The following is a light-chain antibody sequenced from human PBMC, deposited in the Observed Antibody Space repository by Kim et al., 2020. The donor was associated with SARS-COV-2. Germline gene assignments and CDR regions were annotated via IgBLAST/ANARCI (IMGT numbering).Light chain of an antibody. CDR3: CSYAGSYTLVV. Sequence: QSVTISCTGTSSDVGGDDYVSWYQQHPGKAPKLMIYDVSKRPSGVPDRFSGSKSGNTASLTVSGLQAEDEADYSCCSYAGSYTLVVFGGGTQLTVL. CDR1: SSDVGGDDY. J-gene: IGLJ2*01. CDR2: DVS. V-gene: IGLV2-11*03.